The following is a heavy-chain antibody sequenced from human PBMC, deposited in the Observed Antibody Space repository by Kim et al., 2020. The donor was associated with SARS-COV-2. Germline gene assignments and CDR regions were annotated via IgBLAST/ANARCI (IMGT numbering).Heavy chain of an antibody. V-gene: IGHV3-30*04. CDR2: ISYDGSNK. D-gene: IGHD3-9*01. CDR3: ARASDYDILTGYPYYFDY. Sequence: GGSLRLSCAASGFTFSSYAMHWVRQAPGKGLEWVAVISYDGSNKYYADSVKGRFTISRDNSKNTLYLQMNSLRAEDTAVYYCARASDYDILTGYPYYFDYWGQGTLVTVSS. CDR1: GFTFSSYA. J-gene: IGHJ4*02.